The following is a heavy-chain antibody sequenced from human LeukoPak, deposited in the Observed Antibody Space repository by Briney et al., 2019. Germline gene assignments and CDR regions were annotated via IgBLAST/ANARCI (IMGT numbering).Heavy chain of an antibody. CDR2: IYYTGGT. V-gene: IGHV4-59*08. CDR1: GGSIGSDY. J-gene: IGHJ4*02. D-gene: IGHD6-19*01. CDR3: AKYGNSGWVIDN. Sequence: SETLSLTCTVSGGSIGSDYCTWLRQPPGKGLEYIGYIYYTGGTNYNPSLKSRVTISVDTSKNQFSLKLSSVTAADTAVYFCAKYGNSGWVIDNWGQGTLVTVSS.